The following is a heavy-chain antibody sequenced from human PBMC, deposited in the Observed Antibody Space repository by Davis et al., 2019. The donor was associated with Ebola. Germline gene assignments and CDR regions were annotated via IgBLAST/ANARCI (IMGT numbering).Heavy chain of an antibody. Sequence: SETLSLTCTVSGAAITSYYWSWIRQPPGKGLEYIGYVHYSGSSNYNPNLKSRVTMSTDTSKNQFSLKLSSVTAADTAMYYCARRGTSSWYAGWFDPWGQGTLVTVSS. CDR1: GAAITSYY. V-gene: IGHV4-59*08. CDR3: ARRGTSSWYAGWFDP. D-gene: IGHD6-13*01. CDR2: VHYSGSS. J-gene: IGHJ5*02.